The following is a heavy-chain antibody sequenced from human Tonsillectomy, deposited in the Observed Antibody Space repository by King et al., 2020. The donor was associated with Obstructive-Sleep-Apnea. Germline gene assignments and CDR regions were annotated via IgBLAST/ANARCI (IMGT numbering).Heavy chain of an antibody. J-gene: IGHJ4*02. CDR1: GFTFDDYA. CDR3: AKSHTLGHCGGDSYPGFDY. V-gene: IGHV3-43D*03. CDR2: ISWDGVST. Sequence: VQLVESGGVVVQPGGSLRLSCAASGFTFDDYAMHWVRQAPGKGLEWVSLISWDGVSTYYADSVKGRFTISRDNSENSLYLQMNSMRAEDTALYYCAKSHTLGHCGGDSYPGFDYWGQGTLVTVSS. D-gene: IGHD2-21*02.